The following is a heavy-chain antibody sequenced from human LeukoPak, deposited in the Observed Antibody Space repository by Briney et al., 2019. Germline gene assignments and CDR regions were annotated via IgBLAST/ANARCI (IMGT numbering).Heavy chain of an antibody. CDR3: ARAAPQWLPNDY. J-gene: IGHJ4*02. Sequence: ASVKVSCKASGYTFTSYGISWVRQAPGQGLEWMGGIIPIFGTANYAQKFQGRVTITADKSTSTAYMELSSLRSEDTAVYYCARAAPQWLPNDYWGQGTLVTVSS. CDR1: GYTFTSYG. CDR2: IIPIFGTA. V-gene: IGHV1-69*06. D-gene: IGHD3-22*01.